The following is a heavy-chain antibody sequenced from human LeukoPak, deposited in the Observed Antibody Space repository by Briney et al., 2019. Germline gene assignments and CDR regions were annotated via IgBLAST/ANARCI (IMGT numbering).Heavy chain of an antibody. V-gene: IGHV3-7*01. D-gene: IGHD3-10*01. CDR3: ARDPSGSPVFDP. CDR2: IKQDGSVK. Sequence: PGGSLRLSCAASGFTFSSYWMNWVRQAPGKGLEWVANIKQDGSVKNYVDSVKGRFTISRDNAKNSLFLQMNSQRAEDTAVYYCARDPSGSPVFDPWGQGTLVTVSS. J-gene: IGHJ5*02. CDR1: GFTFSSYW.